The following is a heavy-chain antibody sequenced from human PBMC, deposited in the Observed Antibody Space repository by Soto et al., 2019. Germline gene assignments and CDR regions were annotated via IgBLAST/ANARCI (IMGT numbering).Heavy chain of an antibody. J-gene: IGHJ6*02. Sequence: PGESLKISCKGSGYSFTSYWISWVRQMPGKGLEWMGRIDPSDSYTNYSPSFQGHVTISADKSISTAYLQWSSLKASDTAMYYCARRGGYYYGSGFYYGMDVWGQGTTVTVYS. D-gene: IGHD3-10*01. CDR1: GYSFTSYW. CDR2: IDPSDSYT. V-gene: IGHV5-10-1*01. CDR3: ARRGGYYYGSGFYYGMDV.